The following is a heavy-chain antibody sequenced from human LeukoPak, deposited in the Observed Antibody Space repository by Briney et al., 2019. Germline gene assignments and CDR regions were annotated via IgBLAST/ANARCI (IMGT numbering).Heavy chain of an antibody. CDR1: GFTFNSYG. Sequence: PGGSLRLSCAASGFTFNSYGMHWVRQGPGKGLEWVAVISYDGSNKYSADSVKGRFTISRDNSKNALYLQMNSLRAEDTAVYYCATDHGFHYGAYFDYWGQGTLVTVSS. CDR2: ISYDGSNK. V-gene: IGHV3-30*03. J-gene: IGHJ4*02. D-gene: IGHD4-17*01. CDR3: ATDHGFHYGAYFDY.